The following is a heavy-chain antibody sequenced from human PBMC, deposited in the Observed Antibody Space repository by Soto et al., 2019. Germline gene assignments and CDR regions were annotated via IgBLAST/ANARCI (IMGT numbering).Heavy chain of an antibody. CDR3: ARRTGSYLDY. CDR1: DGSISSYY. Sequence: SETLSLTCTVSDGSISSYYWSWVRQPPGKGLEWIGYISYSGTTNDNPSPRSRVTISIDTSKNQFSLKLSSVTAADIAVYYCARRTGSYLDYWGQGTLVTVSS. CDR2: ISYSGTT. D-gene: IGHD6-19*01. J-gene: IGHJ4*02. V-gene: IGHV4-59*01.